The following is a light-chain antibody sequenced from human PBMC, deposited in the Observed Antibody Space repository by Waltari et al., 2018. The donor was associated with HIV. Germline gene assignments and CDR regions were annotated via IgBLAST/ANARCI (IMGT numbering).Light chain of an antibody. CDR3: QQYGSSPNT. Sequence: EIVLTQSPGTLSLSPVERATLSCRASQSVSSGDLAWYQQKPGQAPRLLIYGASSRATGIPDRFSGSGSGTDFTLTISRLEPEDFAVYYCQQYGSSPNTFGGGTKVEIK. CDR1: QSVSSGD. J-gene: IGKJ4*01. CDR2: GAS. V-gene: IGKV3-20*01.